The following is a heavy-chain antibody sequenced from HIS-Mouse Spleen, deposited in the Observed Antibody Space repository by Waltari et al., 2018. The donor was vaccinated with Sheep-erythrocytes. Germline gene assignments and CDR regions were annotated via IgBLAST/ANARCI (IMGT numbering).Heavy chain of an antibody. J-gene: IGHJ6*02. CDR2: IRWNSGSI. CDR1: GFTFDDYA. CDR3: AKESSSWYGYYYYGMDV. V-gene: IGHV3-9*01. Sequence: EVQLVESGGGLVQPGRSLRLSCAASGFTFDDYAMHWVRQAPGRGLEGVSGIRWNSGSIGYADSVKGRFTISRDNAKNSLYLQMNSLRAEDTALYYCAKESSSWYGYYYYGMDVWGQGTTVTVSS. D-gene: IGHD6-13*01.